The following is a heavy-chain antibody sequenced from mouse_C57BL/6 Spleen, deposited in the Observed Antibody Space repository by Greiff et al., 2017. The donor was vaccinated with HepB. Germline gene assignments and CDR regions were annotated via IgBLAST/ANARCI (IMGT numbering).Heavy chain of an antibody. CDR3: ASYYGNYEAY. CDR2: IYPGDGDT. J-gene: IGHJ3*01. D-gene: IGHD2-1*01. CDR1: GYAFSSSW. Sequence: QVQLKQSGPELVKPGASVKISCKASGYAFSSSWMNWVKQRPGKGLEWIGRIYPGDGDTNYNGKFKGKATLTADKSSSTAYMQLSSLTSEDSAVYFCASYYGNYEAYWGQGTLVTVSA. V-gene: IGHV1-82*01.